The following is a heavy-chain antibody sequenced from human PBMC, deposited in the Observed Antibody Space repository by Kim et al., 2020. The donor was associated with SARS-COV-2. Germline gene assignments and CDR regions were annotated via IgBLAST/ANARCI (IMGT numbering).Heavy chain of an antibody. V-gene: IGHV3-23*01. Sequence: TYYADSVKDRVTMSSDKSNNKLYLHMNSVRVDDTAVYYCAKGVINSGFDYWGQGTQVTVSS. CDR2: T. D-gene: IGHD1-26*01. CDR3: AKGVINSGFDY. J-gene: IGHJ4*02.